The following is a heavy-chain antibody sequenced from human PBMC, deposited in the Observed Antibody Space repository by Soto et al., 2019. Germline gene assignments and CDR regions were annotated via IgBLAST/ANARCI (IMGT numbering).Heavy chain of an antibody. CDR3: ARVGYSSTGTTFHYHGLDV. V-gene: IGHV1-46*01. CDR1: GYNFTSHY. CDR2: IYPRGGTT. J-gene: IGHJ6*02. D-gene: IGHD3-22*01. Sequence: ASVKVSCKASGYNFTSHYMHWVRQAPGQGLESMGIIYPRGGTTIYSQKFQGRVTMTRDTSTHTFYMELSSLRSEDTAMYYCARVGYSSTGTTFHYHGLDVWGQGTTVTVSS.